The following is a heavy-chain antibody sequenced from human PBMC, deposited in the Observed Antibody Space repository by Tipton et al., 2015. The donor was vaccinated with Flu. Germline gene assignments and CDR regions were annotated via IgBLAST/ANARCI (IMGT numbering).Heavy chain of an antibody. J-gene: IGHJ1*01. V-gene: IGHV4-59*01. CDR3: AGEPNYGGGWTYFQH. CDR2: IYYSGST. D-gene: IGHD6-25*01. CDR1: GGSLSSYY. Sequence: TLSLTCAVSGGSLSSYYWSWIRQPPGKGLEWIGYIYYSGSTNYNPSLKSRVTISVDTSKNQFSLKLSSVTAADTAVYYCAGEPNYGGGWTYFQHWGQGTLVTVSS.